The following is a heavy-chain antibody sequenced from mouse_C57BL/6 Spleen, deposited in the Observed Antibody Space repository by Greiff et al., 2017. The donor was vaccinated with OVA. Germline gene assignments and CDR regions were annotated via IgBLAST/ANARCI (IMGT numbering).Heavy chain of an antibody. CDR3: ARWAGSSSYWYFDV. CDR2: IRNKANGYTT. Sequence: EVKLMESGGGLVQPGGSLSLSCAASGFTFTDYYMSWVRQPPGKALEWLGFIRNKANGYTTEYSASVKGRFTISRDNSQSILYLQMNALRAEDSATYYCARWAGSSSYWYFDVWGTGTTVTVSS. CDR1: GFTFTDYY. D-gene: IGHD1-1*01. J-gene: IGHJ1*03. V-gene: IGHV7-3*01.